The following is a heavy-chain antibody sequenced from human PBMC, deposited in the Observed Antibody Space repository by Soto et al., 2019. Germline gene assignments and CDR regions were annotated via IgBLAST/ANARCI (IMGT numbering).Heavy chain of an antibody. CDR2: ISYDGSNK. V-gene: IGHV3-30*18. Sequence: LRLSCAASGFTFSSYGMHWVRQAPGKGLEWVAVISYDGSNKYYADSVKGRFTISRDNSKNTLYLQMNSLRAEDTAVYYCAKTRDGYNFAFDYWGQGTLVTVSS. CDR1: GFTFSSYG. J-gene: IGHJ4*02. CDR3: AKTRDGYNFAFDY. D-gene: IGHD5-12*01.